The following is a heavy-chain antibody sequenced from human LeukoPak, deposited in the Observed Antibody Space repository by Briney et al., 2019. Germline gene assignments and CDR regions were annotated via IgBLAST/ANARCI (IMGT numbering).Heavy chain of an antibody. Sequence: ASVKVSCKASGYTFTSYYMHWVRQAPGQGLEWMGIINSSGGSTSYAQKFQGRVTMTRDTSTSTVYMELSSLRSEDTAVYYCARGVLVVVAAAWGSYDYWGQGTLVTVSS. D-gene: IGHD2-15*01. CDR2: INSSGGST. CDR1: GYTFTSYY. CDR3: ARGVLVVVAAAWGSYDY. J-gene: IGHJ4*02. V-gene: IGHV1-46*01.